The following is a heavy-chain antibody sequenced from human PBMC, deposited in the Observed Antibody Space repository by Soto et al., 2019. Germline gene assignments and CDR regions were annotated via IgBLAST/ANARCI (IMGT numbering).Heavy chain of an antibody. CDR3: APTPSGIPDWYIRADWFDP. D-gene: IGHD3-9*01. V-gene: IGHV2-5*02. CDR2: IYGDDDK. Sequence: QITLNESGPALVKPTQTLTLTCTFSGFSLTTSGVGVHWLRQPPGKALEWLAVIYGDDDKRYNPSLETRLTIPKDTSKQQVVVTMTNIDPLYTAAYYCAPTPSGIPDWYIRADWFDPWVQGTLVTVSS. J-gene: IGHJ5*02. CDR1: GFSLTTSGVG.